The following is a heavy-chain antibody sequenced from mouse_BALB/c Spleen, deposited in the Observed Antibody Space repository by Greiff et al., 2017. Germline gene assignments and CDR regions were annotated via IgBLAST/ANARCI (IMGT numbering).Heavy chain of an antibody. V-gene: IGHV1-7*01. D-gene: IGHD2-4*01. J-gene: IGHJ4*01. CDR1: GYTFTSHW. CDR3: ARQGITTIMDY. CDR2: INPSTGYT. Sequence: QVQLQQSGAELAKPGASVKMSCKASGYTFTSHWMHWVKQRPGQGLEWIGYINPSTGYTEYNQKFKDKATLTADKSSSTAYMQLSSLTSEDSAVYYCARQGITTIMDYWGQGTSVTVSS.